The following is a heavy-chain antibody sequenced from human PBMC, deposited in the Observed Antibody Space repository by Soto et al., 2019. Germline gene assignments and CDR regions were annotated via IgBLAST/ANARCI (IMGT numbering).Heavy chain of an antibody. CDR2: IKSKTDGGTT. J-gene: IGHJ6*02. D-gene: IGHD1-26*01. CDR3: TTDPSYSYYYYGMDV. Sequence: GGSLRLSCAASGFTFSNAWMSWVRHAPGKGLEWVGRIKSKTDGGTTDYAAPVKGRFTISRDDSKNTLYLQMNSLKTEDTAVYYCTTDPSYSYYYYGMDVWGQGTTVTVSS. V-gene: IGHV3-15*01. CDR1: GFTFSNAW.